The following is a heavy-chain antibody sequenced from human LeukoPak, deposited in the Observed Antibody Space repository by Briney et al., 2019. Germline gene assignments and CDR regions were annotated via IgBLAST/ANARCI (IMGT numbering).Heavy chain of an antibody. J-gene: IGHJ3*02. CDR2: IIPIFGTA. Sequence: SVKVSCKASGGTFSSYAISWVRQAPGQGLEWMGGIIPIFGTANYAQKFQGRVTITTDESTSTAYMEPSSLRSEDTAVYYCARYDSPPFAFDIWGQGTMVSVSS. D-gene: IGHD3-9*01. CDR3: ARYDSPPFAFDI. CDR1: GGTFSSYA. V-gene: IGHV1-69*05.